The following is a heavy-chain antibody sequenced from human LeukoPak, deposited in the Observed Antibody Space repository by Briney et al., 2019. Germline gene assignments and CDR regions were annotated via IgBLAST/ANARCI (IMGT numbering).Heavy chain of an antibody. CDR1: GFTVSSNY. D-gene: IGHD4-17*01. CDR3: ARDSVGYGDYDHYYYGMDV. V-gene: IGHV3-66*01. Sequence: GGSLRLSCAASGFTVSSNYMSWVRQAPGKGLEWVSVIYSGGSTYYADSVKGRFTISRDNSKNTLYLQMNSLRAEDTAVYYCARDSVGYGDYDHYYYGMDVWGQGTTVTVSS. J-gene: IGHJ6*02. CDR2: IYSGGST.